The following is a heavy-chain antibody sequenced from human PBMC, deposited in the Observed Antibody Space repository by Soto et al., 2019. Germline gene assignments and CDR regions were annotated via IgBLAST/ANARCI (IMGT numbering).Heavy chain of an antibody. CDR1: GFTFKTHA. V-gene: IGHV3-30*18. J-gene: IGHJ6*02. CDR2: IAYDGNEK. Sequence: QVQLVESGGGVVQPGTSLRLSCAASGFTFKTHAMHWVRQAPGKGLEWMAVIAYDGNEKFYADSVQGRFTISRDNSEKAMYLQINNLRNEDPAVYYCGKDVGDYVPYYYGVDVWGQGTTVTVSS. CDR3: GKDVGDYVPYYYGVDV. D-gene: IGHD1-26*01.